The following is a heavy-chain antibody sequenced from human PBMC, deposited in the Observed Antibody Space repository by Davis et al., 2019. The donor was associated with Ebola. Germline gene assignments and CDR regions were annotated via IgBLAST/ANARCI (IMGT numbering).Heavy chain of an antibody. CDR3: ARRGGRGYSWIDP. D-gene: IGHD3-16*01. CDR1: GDSISSSNW. CDR2: ISQSGST. V-gene: IGHV4-4*02. Sequence: SETLSLTCAVSGDSISSSNWWSWVRQPPGKGLEWIGEISQSGSTNYNPSLKSRVTISVDTSKNQFSLKLSSVTAADTAVYYCARRGGRGYSWIDPWGQGTLVTVSS. J-gene: IGHJ5*02.